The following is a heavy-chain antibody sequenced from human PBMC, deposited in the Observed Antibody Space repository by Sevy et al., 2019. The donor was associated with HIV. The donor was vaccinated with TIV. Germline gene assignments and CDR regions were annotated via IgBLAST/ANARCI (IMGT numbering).Heavy chain of an antibody. CDR1: GFTFSSYA. Sequence: GGSLRLSCAASGFTFSSYAMSWVHQAPGKGLEWVSAISGSGGSTYYADSVKGRFTISRDNSKNTLYLQMNSLRAEDTAVYYCAKPGPYCSGGSCYSLADYWGQGTLVTVSS. V-gene: IGHV3-23*01. CDR2: ISGSGGST. D-gene: IGHD2-15*01. J-gene: IGHJ4*02. CDR3: AKPGPYCSGGSCYSLADY.